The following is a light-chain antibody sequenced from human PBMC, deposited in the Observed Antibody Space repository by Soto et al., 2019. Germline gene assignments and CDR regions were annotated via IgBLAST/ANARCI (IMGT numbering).Light chain of an antibody. V-gene: IGKV3-20*01. CDR2: GAS. CDR1: QSVTSSY. CDR3: QQYGRSLT. J-gene: IGKJ4*01. Sequence: EIVLTQSPGTLSLSPGERATLSCRASQSVTSSYLAWYQQKPGQAPRLLIFGASSRATGIPDRFSGSGSGTDFTLTINRPEPEDFAVYYCQQYGRSLTFGGGTKVEIK.